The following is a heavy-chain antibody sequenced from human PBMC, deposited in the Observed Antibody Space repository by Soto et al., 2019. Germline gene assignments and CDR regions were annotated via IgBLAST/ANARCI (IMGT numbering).Heavy chain of an antibody. Sequence: GGSLRLSCAASGFTFSSYAMHWVRQAPGKGLEWVAVISYDGSNKYYADSVKGRFTISRDNSKNTLYLQMNSLRAEDTAVYYCATTSAGLVRDAGYFQHWGQGTLVTVSS. CDR2: ISYDGSNK. J-gene: IGHJ1*01. D-gene: IGHD6-19*01. V-gene: IGHV3-30-3*01. CDR3: ATTSAGLVRDAGYFQH. CDR1: GFTFSSYA.